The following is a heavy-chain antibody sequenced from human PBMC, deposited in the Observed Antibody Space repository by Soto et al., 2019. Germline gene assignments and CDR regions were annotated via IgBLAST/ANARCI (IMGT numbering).Heavy chain of an antibody. D-gene: IGHD3-3*01. CDR1: GFTFSSYA. CDR3: ARAGPSLFGVVITEAPYYYYGMDV. Sequence: GGSLRLSCAASGFTFSSYAMHWVRQAPGKGLEWVAVISYDGSNKYYADSVKGRFTISRDNSKNTLYLQMNSLRAEDTAVYYCARAGPSLFGVVITEAPYYYYGMDVWGQGTTVTVSS. V-gene: IGHV3-30-3*01. J-gene: IGHJ6*02. CDR2: ISYDGSNK.